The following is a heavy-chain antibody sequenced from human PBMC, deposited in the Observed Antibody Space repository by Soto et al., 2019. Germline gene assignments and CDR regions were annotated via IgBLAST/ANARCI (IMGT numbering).Heavy chain of an antibody. CDR3: ATPQEVVVITALFDY. Sequence: GGPLRLSCAASGFTFSSYAMSWVRQAPGKGLEWVSAISGSGGSTYYADSVKGRFTISRDNSKNTLYLQMNSLRAEDTAVYYCATPQEVVVITALFDYWGQGTLVTVSS. V-gene: IGHV3-23*01. D-gene: IGHD3-22*01. CDR1: GFTFSSYA. CDR2: ISGSGGST. J-gene: IGHJ4*02.